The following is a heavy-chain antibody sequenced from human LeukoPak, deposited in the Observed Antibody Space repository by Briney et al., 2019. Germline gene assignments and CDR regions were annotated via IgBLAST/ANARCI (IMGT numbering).Heavy chain of an antibody. CDR3: AREEGDSSGYYYGFVDY. J-gene: IGHJ4*02. D-gene: IGHD3-22*01. V-gene: IGHV3-30-3*01. CDR2: IPYDGSNK. CDR1: GFTFSSYA. Sequence: PGGSLRLSCAASGFTFSSYAMHWVRQAPGKGLEWVAVIPYDGSNKYYADSVKGRFTISRDNSKNTLYLQMNSLRAEDTAVYYCAREEGDSSGYYYGFVDYWGQGTLVTVSS.